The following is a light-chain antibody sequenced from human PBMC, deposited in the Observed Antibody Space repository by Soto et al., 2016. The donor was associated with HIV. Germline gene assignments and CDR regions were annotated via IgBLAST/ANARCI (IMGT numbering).Light chain of an antibody. Sequence: DIQMTQSPSTLSASVGDRVTITCRASQSISSWLAWYQQKPGKAPKLLIYKASSLESGVPSRFSGSGSGTDFTLTISSLQPDDFATYYCQQYNRYYRTFGQGTKVEI. V-gene: IGKV1-5*03. CDR1: QSISSW. CDR2: KAS. J-gene: IGKJ1*01. CDR3: QQYNRYYRT.